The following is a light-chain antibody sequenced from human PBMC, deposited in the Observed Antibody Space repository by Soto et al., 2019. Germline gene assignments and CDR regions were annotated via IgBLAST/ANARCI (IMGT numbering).Light chain of an antibody. V-gene: IGKV4-1*01. J-gene: IGKJ3*01. Sequence: IVMTQSPDSLSVSLGERANITCKSSQSALYDAMNKNQLAWYQQKPGQPPKLLIYWASVRQSGVSDRFSGSGSATEFTLTIRSLQAEDVAVYYCQQFFALPFTFGPGTKVDIK. CDR2: WAS. CDR1: QSALYDAMNKNQ. CDR3: QQFFALPFT.